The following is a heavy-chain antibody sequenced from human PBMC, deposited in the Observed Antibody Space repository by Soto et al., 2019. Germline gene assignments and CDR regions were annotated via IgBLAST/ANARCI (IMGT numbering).Heavy chain of an antibody. CDR3: ARVNYGDYYYYYMDV. CDR1: GFTFSSYA. V-gene: IGHV3-7*01. CDR2: IRRDGSRT. J-gene: IGHJ6*03. Sequence: GGSLRLSCAASGFTFSSYAMSWVRQAPGKGLEWVANIRRDGSRTYYVNSVKGRFTISRDNAKDSLYLQMDSLRAEDTAVYYCARVNYGDYYYYYMDVWGKGTTVTVSS. D-gene: IGHD4-17*01.